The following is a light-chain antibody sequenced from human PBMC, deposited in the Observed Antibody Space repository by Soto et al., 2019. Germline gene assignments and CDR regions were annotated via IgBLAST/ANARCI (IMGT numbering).Light chain of an antibody. CDR1: QTISSSY. J-gene: IGKJ1*01. Sequence: EIVLTQSPGTLSLSPGERATLSCRASQTISSSYLAWYQQRPGQAPRLLTYGASSRATGIPDRFSDSGSGTDFTLTISRLEPEDVGVYYCQQFGSSPWTFGQGTKVEIK. CDR3: QQFGSSPWT. V-gene: IGKV3-20*01. CDR2: GAS.